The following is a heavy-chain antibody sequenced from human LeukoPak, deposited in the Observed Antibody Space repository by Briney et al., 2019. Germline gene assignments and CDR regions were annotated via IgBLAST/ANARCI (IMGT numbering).Heavy chain of an antibody. D-gene: IGHD3-22*01. CDR2: IYNSGST. J-gene: IGHJ6*03. Sequence: SATLSLTCTVSGGSISSYYWSWLRHPAGKGLERIGHIYNSGSTNYNPSLKSRVTMSVDTSKNQFALKLSAVTAADTAVYYCARLKFYDSTGYSPGHYMDVWGKGTTVTVSS. CDR1: GGSISSYY. CDR3: ARLKFYDSTGYSPGHYMDV. V-gene: IGHV4-4*07.